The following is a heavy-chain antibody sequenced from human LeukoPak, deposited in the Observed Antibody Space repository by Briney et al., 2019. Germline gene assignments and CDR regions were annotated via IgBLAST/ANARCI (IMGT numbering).Heavy chain of an antibody. D-gene: IGHD3-3*01. CDR1: GFTFSSYA. V-gene: IGHV3-23*01. CDR2: ISGSGGST. Sequence: GGSLRLSCAASGFTFSSYAMSWVRQAPGKGLEWVSAISGSGGSTYYADSVKGRFTISRDNSKNTLYLQMNSLRAEDTAVYYCAKDGYRGFWSGYDVDYWGQGTLVTVSS. CDR3: AKDGYRGFWSGYDVDY. J-gene: IGHJ4*02.